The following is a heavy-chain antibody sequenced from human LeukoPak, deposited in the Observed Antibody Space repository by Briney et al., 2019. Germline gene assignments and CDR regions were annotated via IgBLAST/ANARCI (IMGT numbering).Heavy chain of an antibody. CDR1: GGSISSSSYY. D-gene: IGHD5-18*01. Sequence: PSETLSLACTVSGGSISSSSYYWGWIRQPPGKGLEWIGSIYYSGSTYYNPSLKSRVTISVDTSKNQFSLKLSSVTAADTAVYYCARVGYSYGMSRFDPWGQGTLVTVSS. J-gene: IGHJ5*02. CDR2: IYYSGST. CDR3: ARVGYSYGMSRFDP. V-gene: IGHV4-39*07.